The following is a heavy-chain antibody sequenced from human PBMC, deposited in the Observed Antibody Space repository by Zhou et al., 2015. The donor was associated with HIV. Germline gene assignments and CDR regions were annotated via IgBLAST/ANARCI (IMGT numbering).Heavy chain of an antibody. CDR3: ARDQYTLPKKFFDY. CDR2: IWYDGRNK. J-gene: IGHJ4*02. CDR1: GFTFSSYG. V-gene: IGHV3-33*01. D-gene: IGHD1-1*01. Sequence: QVQLVESGGGVVQPGRSLRLSCAASGFTFSSYGMHWVRQAPGKGLEWVAYIWYDGRNKYYADSVKGRFTISRESSKNTLYLQMNSLRAEDTAVYFCARDQYTLPKKFFDYWGQGTLVTVSS.